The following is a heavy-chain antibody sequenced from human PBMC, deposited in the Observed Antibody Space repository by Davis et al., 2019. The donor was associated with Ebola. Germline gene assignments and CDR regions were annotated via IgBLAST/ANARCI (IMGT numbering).Heavy chain of an antibody. CDR2: FNYNGGA. J-gene: IGHJ5*01. CDR1: GASVSSSRYY. D-gene: IGHD2-15*01. V-gene: IGHV4-61*01. CDR3: ARSDSYCNGGRCYSYPFDS. Sequence: SETLSLTCTVSGASVSSSRYYWSWIRQPPGKGLEWVGYFNYNGGANYNPSLKSRVTISVDTSKNQFSLKLSSVTAADTAVYYCARSDSYCNGGRCYSYPFDSWGQGTLVTVSS.